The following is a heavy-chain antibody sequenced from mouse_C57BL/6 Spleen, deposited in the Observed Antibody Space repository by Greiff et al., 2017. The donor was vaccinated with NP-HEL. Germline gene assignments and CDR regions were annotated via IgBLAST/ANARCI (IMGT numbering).Heavy chain of an antibody. Sequence: QVQLKQPGAELVKPGASVKMSCKASGYTFTSYWITWVKQRPGQGLEWIGDIYPGSGSTNYNEKFKSKATLTVDTSSSTAYMQLSSLTSEDSAVYYCARSRGVNWDRRYFDVWGTGTTVTVSS. CDR2: IYPGSGST. J-gene: IGHJ1*03. D-gene: IGHD4-1*01. CDR1: GYTFTSYW. V-gene: IGHV1-55*01. CDR3: ARSRGVNWDRRYFDV.